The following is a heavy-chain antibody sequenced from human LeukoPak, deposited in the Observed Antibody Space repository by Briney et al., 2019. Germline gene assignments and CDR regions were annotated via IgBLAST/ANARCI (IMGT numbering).Heavy chain of an antibody. V-gene: IGHV5-51*01. D-gene: IGHD3-22*01. CDR2: IYPGDSDT. Sequence: GESLKISCKGSGYTFTTYWIGWVRQMPEKGLEWMGIIYPGDSDTRYSPSFQGQVTISADKSISTAYLQWSSLKASDTAMYYCARQPLYDSSGYPDYWGQGTLVTVSS. CDR3: ARQPLYDSSGYPDY. CDR1: GYTFTTYW. J-gene: IGHJ4*02.